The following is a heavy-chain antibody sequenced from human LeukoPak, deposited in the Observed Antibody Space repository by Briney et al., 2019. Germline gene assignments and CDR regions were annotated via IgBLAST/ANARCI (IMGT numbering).Heavy chain of an antibody. CDR1: GGTFSSYA. V-gene: IGHV1-69*13. D-gene: IGHD2-2*01. CDR3: ARVPIGGSTSQNYYYYGMDV. CDR2: IIPIFGTA. Sequence: ASVKVSCKASGGTFSSYAISWVRQAPGQGLEWMGGIIPIFGTANYAQKFQGGVTITADESTSTAYMVLSSLRSEDTAVYYCARVPIGGSTSQNYYYYGMDVWGQGTTVTVSS. J-gene: IGHJ6*02.